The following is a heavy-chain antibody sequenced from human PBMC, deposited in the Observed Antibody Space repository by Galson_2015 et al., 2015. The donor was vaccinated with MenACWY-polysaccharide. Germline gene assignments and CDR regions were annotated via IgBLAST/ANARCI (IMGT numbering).Heavy chain of an antibody. V-gene: IGHV3-30*02. J-gene: IGHJ5*02. Sequence: SLRLSCAASGFTFSSFGMHWVRQAPGKGLEWVAFIRYDGSNKDYAESVKGRFTISRDNSRNTVSPQMNSLRAEDTAVYYCVKGGYCSSKTCYNLGWFDPWGQGILVTVSS. CDR2: IRYDGSNK. CDR1: GFTFSSFG. D-gene: IGHD2-2*02. CDR3: VKGGYCSSKTCYNLGWFDP.